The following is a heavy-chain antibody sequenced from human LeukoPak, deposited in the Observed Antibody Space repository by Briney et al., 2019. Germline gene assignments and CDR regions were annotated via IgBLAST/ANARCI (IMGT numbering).Heavy chain of an antibody. CDR3: ARSPRGRPFDY. CDR2: IYYRGST. J-gene: IGHJ4*02. Sequence: SETLSLTCTVSGGSISSYYWSWIRQPPGEGLEWIGYIYYRGSTNYNPSLKSRVTISVDTSKNQFSLNLSSVTAADTAVYYCARSPRGRPFDYWGQGTLVTVSS. CDR1: GGSISSYY. V-gene: IGHV4-59*01. D-gene: IGHD1-1*01.